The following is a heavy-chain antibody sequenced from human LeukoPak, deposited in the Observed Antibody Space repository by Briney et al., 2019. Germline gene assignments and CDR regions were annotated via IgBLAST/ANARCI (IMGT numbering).Heavy chain of an antibody. Sequence: SETLSLTCTVSGGSISSYYWSWIRQPAGKGLEWIGRIYTSGSTNYNPSLKSRVTISVDKSKNQFSLKLSSVTAADTAVYYCARRLQSVSQYMDVWGKGTTVTVSS. CDR2: IYTSGST. CDR1: GGSISSYY. V-gene: IGHV4-4*07. CDR3: ARRLQSVSQYMDV. D-gene: IGHD5-24*01. J-gene: IGHJ6*03.